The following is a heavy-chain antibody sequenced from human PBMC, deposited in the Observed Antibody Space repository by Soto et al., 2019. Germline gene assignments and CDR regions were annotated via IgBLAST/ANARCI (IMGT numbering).Heavy chain of an antibody. V-gene: IGHV1-18*01. CDR1: GYTFTSYG. D-gene: IGHD3-10*01. CDR3: ARDRGSYALDY. CDR2: ISAYNGNT. J-gene: IGHJ4*02. Sequence: QVQLVQSGAEVKKPGASVKVSCKASGYTFTSYGIIWVRQAPGQGLEWMGWISAYNGNTHYAQKLQGRVTITTDTSTRTAYMELRRLRSDDTAVYYWARDRGSYALDYWGQGTLVTVSS.